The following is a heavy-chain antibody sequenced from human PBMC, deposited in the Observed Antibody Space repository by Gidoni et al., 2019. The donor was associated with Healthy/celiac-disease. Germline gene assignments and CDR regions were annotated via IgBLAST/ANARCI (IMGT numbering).Heavy chain of an antibody. J-gene: IGHJ4*02. CDR1: GFTFSNAW. CDR3: TTTLGMVRGVIRED. Sequence: EVQLVESGGGLVKPGGSLRLSCAASGFTFSNAWMNWVRQAPGKGLEWVGRIKSKTDGGTTDYAAPVKGRFTISRDDSKNTLYLQMNSLKTEDTAVYYCTTTLGMVRGVIREDWGQGTLVTVSS. D-gene: IGHD3-10*01. V-gene: IGHV3-15*07. CDR2: IKSKTDGGTT.